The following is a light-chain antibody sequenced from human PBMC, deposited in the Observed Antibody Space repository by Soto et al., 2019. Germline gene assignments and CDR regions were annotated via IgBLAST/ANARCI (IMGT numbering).Light chain of an antibody. J-gene: IGLJ3*02. CDR2: DVS. Sequence: QSVLTQPPSASGSPGQSVTISCTGTSSDLGDYNSVSWYQHHPGKAPKLMIYDVSHRPSGVSNRFSGSKSGNTASLTISGLQTEDEADYYCSSYTTVRTLVFGEGTKLTVL. CDR1: SSDLGDYNS. V-gene: IGLV2-14*01. CDR3: SSYTTVRTLV.